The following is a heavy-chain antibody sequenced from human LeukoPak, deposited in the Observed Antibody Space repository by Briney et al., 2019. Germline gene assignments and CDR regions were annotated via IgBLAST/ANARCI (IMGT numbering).Heavy chain of an antibody. D-gene: IGHD3-16*01. V-gene: IGHV4-39*02. CDR3: AAGGDDAKAGY. CDR2: IHYSGTPT. J-gene: IGHJ4*02. Sequence: PSETLSLTCSVYGASITSGRYYWGWMRQAPGKGLEWIGTIHYSGTPTFYNPSLESRVSLFSDTSRNDFSLRLRSATAADTAVYYCAAGGDDAKAGYWGQGTLVTVSS. CDR1: GASITSGRYY.